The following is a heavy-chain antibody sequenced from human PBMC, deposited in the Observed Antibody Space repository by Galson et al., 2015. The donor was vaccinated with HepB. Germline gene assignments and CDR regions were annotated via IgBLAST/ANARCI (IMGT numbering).Heavy chain of an antibody. CDR1: GFTFSSYG. CDR3: AKDIWNLPYDSSGYPPDY. J-gene: IGHJ4*02. V-gene: IGHV3-30*02. D-gene: IGHD3-22*01. Sequence: SLRLSCAASGFTFSSYGMHWVRQAPGKGLEWVAFIRYDGSNKYYADSVKGRFTISRDNSKNTLYLQMNSLRAEDTAVYYCAKDIWNLPYDSSGYPPDYWGQGTLVTVSS. CDR2: IRYDGSNK.